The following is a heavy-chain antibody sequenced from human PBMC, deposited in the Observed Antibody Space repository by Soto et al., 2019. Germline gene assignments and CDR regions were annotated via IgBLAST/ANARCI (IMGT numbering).Heavy chain of an antibody. J-gene: IGHJ4*02. V-gene: IGHV1-69*02. CDR3: ARFPQTAIVGAAYFDY. Sequence: QVQLVQSGAEVKKPGSSVKVSCKASGGTFSSYIISWVRQAPGQGLEWMGRVIPILGIANYAQKFQGRVTIXXDKSTSTAYMALSSLRSEDTAVYYCARFPQTAIVGAAYFDYWGQGTLVTVSS. CDR2: VIPILGIA. D-gene: IGHD1-26*01. CDR1: GGTFSSYI.